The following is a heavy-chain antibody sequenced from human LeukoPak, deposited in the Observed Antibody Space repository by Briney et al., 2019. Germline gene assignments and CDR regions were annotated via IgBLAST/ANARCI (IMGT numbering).Heavy chain of an antibody. Sequence: KPSETQSLTCAVYGGSFSGYYWSWIRQPPGKGLEWIGEINHSGSTNYNPSLKSRVTISVDTSKNQFSLKLSSVTAADTAVYYCARHQASSGSPRFDYWGQGTLVTVSS. CDR1: GGSFSGYY. V-gene: IGHV4-34*01. J-gene: IGHJ4*02. CDR3: ARHQASSGSPRFDY. CDR2: INHSGST. D-gene: IGHD3-10*01.